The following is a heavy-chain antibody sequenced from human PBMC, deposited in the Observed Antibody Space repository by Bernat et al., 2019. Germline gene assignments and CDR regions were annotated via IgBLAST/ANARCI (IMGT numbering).Heavy chain of an antibody. Sequence: EVQLVESGGGLVQPGGSLRLSCAASGFTFSSYSMNCVRQAPGKGLEWVSYISSSSSTIYYADSVKGRFTISRDNAKNSLYLQMNSLRAEDTAVYYCARPLGRGSYYNKFWGQGTLVTVSS. CDR3: ARPLGRGSYYNKF. CDR2: ISSSSSTI. V-gene: IGHV3-48*01. CDR1: GFTFSSYS. D-gene: IGHD3-10*01. J-gene: IGHJ4*02.